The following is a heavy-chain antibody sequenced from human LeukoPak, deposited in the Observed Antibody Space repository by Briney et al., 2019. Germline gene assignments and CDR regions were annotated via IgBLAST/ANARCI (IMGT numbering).Heavy chain of an antibody. CDR2: LYSHGAT. V-gene: IGHV3-53*01. CDR3: AKDKKLEFIPYNVAFDI. CDR1: EFTVTYNY. J-gene: IGHJ3*02. Sequence: PGGSLRLSCAASEFTVTYNYMTWVRQAPGKGLEWVSLLYSHGATNYADSVKGRFTISIDNSRNTLYLQMNSLRAEDTAVYYCAKDKKLEFIPYNVAFDIWGQGTMVTVSS. D-gene: IGHD5-24*01.